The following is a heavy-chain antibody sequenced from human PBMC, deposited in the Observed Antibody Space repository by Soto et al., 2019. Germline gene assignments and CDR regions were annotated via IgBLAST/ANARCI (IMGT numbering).Heavy chain of an antibody. V-gene: IGHV3-30*18. J-gene: IGHJ6*02. Sequence: GGSLRLSCAASGFTFSSYGMHWVRQAPGKGLEWVAVISYDGSNKYYADSVKGRFTIPRDNSKNTLYLQMNSLRAEDTAVYYCAKDLAFGGMDVWGQGTTVTVSS. CDR2: ISYDGSNK. CDR1: GFTFSSYG. CDR3: AKDLAFGGMDV. D-gene: IGHD3-16*01.